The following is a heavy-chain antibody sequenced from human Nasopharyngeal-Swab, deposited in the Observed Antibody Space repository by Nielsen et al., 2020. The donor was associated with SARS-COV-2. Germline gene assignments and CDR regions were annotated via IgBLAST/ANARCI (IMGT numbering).Heavy chain of an antibody. CDR2: VSGGSGSTT. CDR1: GFTFSTYT. D-gene: IGHD4-17*01. CDR3: AKLTSTTMTSYD. Sequence: GGSLRLSCVVSGFTFSTYTMSWVRQAPGKVLEWVSTVSGGSGSTTKYADSVKGRFTISRDNSNKTLYLQMNDLRAEDTAMYYCAKLTSTTMTSYDWGQGTMVTVSS. V-gene: IGHV3-23*01. J-gene: IGHJ4*02.